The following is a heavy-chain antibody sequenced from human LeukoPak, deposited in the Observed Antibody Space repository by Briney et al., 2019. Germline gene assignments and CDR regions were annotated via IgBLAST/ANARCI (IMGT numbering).Heavy chain of an antibody. J-gene: IGHJ3*02. CDR2: IVPILGIA. V-gene: IGHV1-69*04. CDR1: GGTFSSYA. D-gene: IGHD7-27*01. CDR3: AKGELSWGLFPAFQI. Sequence: SVKLSCKASGGTFSSYAISWVRGAPGQGLEWRGRIVPILGIANYAQKLQGRVTITGDKSTSTAYMELSSLRAEDTAVYYCAKGELSWGLFPAFQIWGQGTMVIVSS.